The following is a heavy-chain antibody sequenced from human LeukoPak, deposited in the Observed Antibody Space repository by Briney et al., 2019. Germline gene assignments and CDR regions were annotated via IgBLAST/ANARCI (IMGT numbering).Heavy chain of an antibody. CDR1: GYTFTGYY. CDR2: INPNSGGT. CDR3: ARDRGFGEFRDY. Sequence: EASVKVSCKASGYTFTGYYMHWVRQAPGQGLEWMGWINPNSGGTNYAQKFQGWVTMTRDTSISTAYMELRSLRSDDTAVYYCARDRGFGEFRDYWGQGTLVTVSS. J-gene: IGHJ4*02. V-gene: IGHV1-2*04. D-gene: IGHD3-10*01.